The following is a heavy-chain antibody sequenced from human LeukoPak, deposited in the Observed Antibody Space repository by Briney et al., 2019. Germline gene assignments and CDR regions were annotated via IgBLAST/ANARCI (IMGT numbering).Heavy chain of an antibody. D-gene: IGHD3-22*01. J-gene: IGHJ5*02. CDR3: ARVGYYYDSSGYNPPYNWFDP. CDR1: GVSISSSNW. CDR2: IYHSGST. V-gene: IGHV4-4*02. Sequence: SGTLSLTCAVSGVSISSSNWWSWVRQPPGKGLEWIGEIYHSGSTNYNPSLKSRVTISVDKSKNQFSLKLSSVTAADTAVYYCARVGYYYDSSGYNPPYNWFDPWGQGTLVTVSS.